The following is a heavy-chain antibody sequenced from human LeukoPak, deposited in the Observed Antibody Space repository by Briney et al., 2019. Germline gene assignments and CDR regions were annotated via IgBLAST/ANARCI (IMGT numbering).Heavy chain of an antibody. V-gene: IGHV1-69*13. CDR1: GGTFSSYA. D-gene: IGHD2-21*01. CDR3: ARQTHCGGDCYSHWFDP. Sequence: SSVKVSCKASGGTFSSYAISWVRQAPGQGLEWMGGIIPIFGTANYAQKFQGRVTITADESTSTAYMELSSLRSEDTAVYYCARQTHCGGDCYSHWFDPWGQGTLVTVSS. CDR2: IIPIFGTA. J-gene: IGHJ5*02.